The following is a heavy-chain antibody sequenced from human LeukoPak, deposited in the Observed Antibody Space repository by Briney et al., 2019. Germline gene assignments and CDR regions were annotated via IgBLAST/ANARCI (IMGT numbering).Heavy chain of an antibody. CDR1: GGSISSGSYY. CDR2: IYTSGST. D-gene: IGHD3-22*01. Sequence: SETLSLTCTVSGGSISSGSYYWSWIRQPAGKGLEWIGRIYTSGSTNYNPSLKSRVTISVDTSKNQFSLKLSSVTAADTAVYYCARDSLGYYDSSGYYREGYWGQGTLVTVSS. V-gene: IGHV4-61*02. CDR3: ARDSLGYYDSSGYYREGY. J-gene: IGHJ4*02.